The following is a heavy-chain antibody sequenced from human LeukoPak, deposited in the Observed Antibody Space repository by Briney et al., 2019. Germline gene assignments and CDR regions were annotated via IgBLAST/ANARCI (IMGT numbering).Heavy chain of an antibody. CDR1: GYSFTSYW. CDR3: ARQGDGYNAADLD. D-gene: IGHD5-24*01. J-gene: IGHJ4*02. V-gene: IGHV5-10-1*01. Sequence: GESLQISCKGSGYSFTSYWIGWVRQMPGKGLEWMGRIDPSDSYTNYSPSFQGHVTISADKSISTAYLQWSSLKASDTAMYYCARQGDGYNAADLDWGQGTLVTVSS. CDR2: IDPSDSYT.